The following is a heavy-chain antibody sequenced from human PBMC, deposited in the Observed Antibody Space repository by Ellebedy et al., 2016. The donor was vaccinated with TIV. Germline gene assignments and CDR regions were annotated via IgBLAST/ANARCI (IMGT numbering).Heavy chain of an antibody. D-gene: IGHD3-10*01. CDR1: GFTFSNYW. J-gene: IGHJ4*03. Sequence: GESLKISCAGSGFTFSNYWMSWVRQAPGKGLEWVANIKQDGSEKWYVDSVKGRFTISRDNAKKSLYLQMSSLRAEDTAVYYCARDQGWAYPGSTRFDYWGQGTLVTVSS. CDR3: ARDQGWAYPGSTRFDY. V-gene: IGHV3-7*01. CDR2: IKQDGSEK.